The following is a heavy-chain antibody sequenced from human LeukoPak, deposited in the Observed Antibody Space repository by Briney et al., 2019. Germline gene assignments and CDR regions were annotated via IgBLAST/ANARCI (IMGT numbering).Heavy chain of an antibody. CDR1: AFTFSSFG. V-gene: IGHV3-30*02. J-gene: IGHJ4*02. CDR2: IRYDGSNK. Sequence: PGGSLSLSCAASAFTFSSFGMEWVRQAQGKGREWVAFIRYDGSNKYYADSVKGRFTIYRDNSKNTLYLQMNSLRAEDTAVYYCAKDGSSRWLQTPYFDYWGQGTLVTVSS. D-gene: IGHD6-13*01. CDR3: AKDGSSRWLQTPYFDY.